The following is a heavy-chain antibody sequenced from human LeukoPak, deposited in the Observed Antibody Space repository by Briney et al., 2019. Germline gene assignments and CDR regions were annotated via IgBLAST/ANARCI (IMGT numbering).Heavy chain of an antibody. D-gene: IGHD3-10*01. Sequence: SETLSLTCAVSGGSISSGGYSWSWIRQPPGKGLEWIGYIYHSGSTYYNPSLKSRVTISVDRSKNQFSLELSSVTAADTAVYYCASSGITMVRGVSYWGQGTLVTVSS. J-gene: IGHJ4*02. CDR1: GGSISSGGYS. CDR3: ASSGITMVRGVSY. CDR2: IYHSGST. V-gene: IGHV4-30-2*01.